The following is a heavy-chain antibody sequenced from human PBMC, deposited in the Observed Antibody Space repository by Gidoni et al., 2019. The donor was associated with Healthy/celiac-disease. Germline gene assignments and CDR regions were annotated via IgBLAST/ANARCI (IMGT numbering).Heavy chain of an antibody. CDR1: GGTLDDYA. Sequence: EVQLVESGGGLVQPGGAVRLSCAASGGTLDDYAMHWVRQATGKGLEWVSGISWNSGSIGYADSVKGRFTISRDNAKNSLYLQMNSLRAEDTALYYCAKGGRSHYYYGMDVWGQGTTVTVSS. D-gene: IGHD3-10*01. V-gene: IGHV3-9*01. CDR2: ISWNSGSI. CDR3: AKGGRSHYYYGMDV. J-gene: IGHJ6*02.